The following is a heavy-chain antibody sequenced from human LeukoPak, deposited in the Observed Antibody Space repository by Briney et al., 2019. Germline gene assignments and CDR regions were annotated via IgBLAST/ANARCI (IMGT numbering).Heavy chain of an antibody. D-gene: IGHD6-19*01. CDR1: GFTVSSNY. J-gene: IGHJ4*02. V-gene: IGHV3-53*01. Sequence: PGGSLRLSCAASGFTVSSNYMSWVRQAPGKGLEWVSVIYSGGSTYYADSVKGRFTISRDNAKNTLYLQMNSLSGEDTAVYYCASRRYSSDWYEDYWGQGTVVTVSS. CDR3: ASRRYSSDWYEDY. CDR2: IYSGGST.